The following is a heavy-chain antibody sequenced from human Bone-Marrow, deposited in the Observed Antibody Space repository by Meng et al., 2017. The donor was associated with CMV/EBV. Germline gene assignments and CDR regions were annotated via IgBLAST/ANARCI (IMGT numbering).Heavy chain of an antibody. CDR3: ARQVRIKAAAFDI. D-gene: IGHD2-15*01. J-gene: IGHJ3*02. CDR1: GGSISSSSYY. Sequence: SETLSLTCTVSGGSISSSSYYWGWIRQPPGKGLEWIGSIYYSGSTYYNPSLKSRVTISVDTSKNQFSLKLSSVTAADTAVYYCARQVRIKAAAFDIWDQGTMVTVSS. CDR2: IYYSGST. V-gene: IGHV4-39*01.